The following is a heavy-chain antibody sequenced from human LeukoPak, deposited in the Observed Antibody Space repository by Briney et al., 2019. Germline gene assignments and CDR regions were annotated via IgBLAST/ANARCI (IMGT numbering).Heavy chain of an antibody. CDR2: IYYSGST. J-gene: IGHJ2*01. Sequence: PSETLSLTCTVSGGSINSYYWSWIRQPPGKGLEWIGYIYYSGSTNYNPSLKSRVTISVDTSKNQFSLKLSSVTAADTAVYYCALDSSGYDWYFDLWGRGTLVTVSS. V-gene: IGHV4-59*01. CDR3: ALDSSGYDWYFDL. D-gene: IGHD3-22*01. CDR1: GGSINSYY.